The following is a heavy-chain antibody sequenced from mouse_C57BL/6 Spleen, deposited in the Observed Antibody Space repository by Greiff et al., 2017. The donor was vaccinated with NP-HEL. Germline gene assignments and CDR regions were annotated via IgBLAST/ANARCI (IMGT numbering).Heavy chain of an antibody. CDR3: ARDYYGSSYDYFDY. J-gene: IGHJ2*01. Sequence: EVKLVESGGGLVKPGGSLKLSCAASGFTFSDYGMHWVRQAPEKGLEWVAYISSGSSTIYYAATVKGRFTISRDNAKNTLFLQMTSLRSEDTAMYYCARDYYGSSYDYFDYWGQGTTLTVSS. D-gene: IGHD1-1*01. V-gene: IGHV5-17*01. CDR1: GFTFSDYG. CDR2: ISSGSSTI.